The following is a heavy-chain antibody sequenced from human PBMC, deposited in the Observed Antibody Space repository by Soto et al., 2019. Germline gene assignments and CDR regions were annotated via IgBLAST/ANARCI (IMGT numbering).Heavy chain of an antibody. V-gene: IGHV4-31*03. CDR1: GGSISSGGYY. CDR3: TRGNDYGGSARFDP. CDR2: IYYSGST. J-gene: IGHJ5*02. D-gene: IGHD4-17*01. Sequence: SETLSLTCTVSGGSISSGGYYWSWIRQHPGKGLEWIGYIYYSGSTYYNPSLKSRITISVDTSKNQFSLNLSSVTAADTAVYYCTRGNDYGGSARFDPWGRGTLVTVSS.